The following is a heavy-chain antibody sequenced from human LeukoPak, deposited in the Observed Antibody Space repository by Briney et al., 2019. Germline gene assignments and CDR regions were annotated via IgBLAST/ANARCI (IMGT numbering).Heavy chain of an antibody. CDR2: IYYSGST. J-gene: IGHJ6*03. D-gene: IGHD2-15*01. CDR3: ASLSIAVRGWYYMDV. Sequence: SETLSLTCTVSGGSISSYYWSWIRQPPGKGLEWIGYIYYSGSTNYNPSLKSRVTISVDTSKNQFSLKLSSVTAADTAVYYCASLSIAVRGWYYMDVWGKGTTVTISS. V-gene: IGHV4-59*01. CDR1: GGSISSYY.